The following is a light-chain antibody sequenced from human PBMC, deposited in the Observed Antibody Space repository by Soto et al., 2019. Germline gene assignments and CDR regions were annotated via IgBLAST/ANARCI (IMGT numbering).Light chain of an antibody. Sequence: EIVLTQSPATLSLSPGERATLSCRASQSVSSYLAWYQQKPGQAPRLLIYDASNRATGIPARFSGSGSGTDFSLTISSLEPEDFGVYYCQQYHNSILMFGQGTKVEIK. V-gene: IGKV3-11*01. CDR1: QSVSSY. CDR3: QQYHNSILM. J-gene: IGKJ1*01. CDR2: DAS.